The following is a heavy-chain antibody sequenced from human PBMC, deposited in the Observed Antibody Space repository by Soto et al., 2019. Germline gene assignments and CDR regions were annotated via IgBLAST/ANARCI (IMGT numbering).Heavy chain of an antibody. J-gene: IGHJ4*02. Sequence: QVQLVQSRPEVKKPGASVKVSCKASGDTFTDYYIHWVRQAPGQGLEWMGTVNPSGGHTTYAQHFLGRMTMTRDTSTSTLYMELASLTTEDTAIYFCARGGHVVVMTAALDYWGQGTLVTVSS. CDR3: ARGGHVVVMTAALDY. CDR2: VNPSGGHT. CDR1: GDTFTDYY. D-gene: IGHD2-21*02. V-gene: IGHV1-46*01.